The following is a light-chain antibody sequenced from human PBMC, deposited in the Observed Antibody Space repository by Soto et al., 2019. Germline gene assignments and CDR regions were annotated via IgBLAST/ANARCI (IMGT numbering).Light chain of an antibody. CDR3: KSYAGSNPYV. J-gene: IGLJ1*01. V-gene: IGLV2-8*01. CDR1: KNDIGVYDF. CDR2: EVV. Sequence: QSALTEPPCASGSPGQSVTISCTGTKNDIGVYDFVSWYQHHPGKAPRLIIYEVVQRPSGVPDRFSGSKSGNTASLTVSGLQAADEADYFCKSYAGSNPYVFGSGTKVTV.